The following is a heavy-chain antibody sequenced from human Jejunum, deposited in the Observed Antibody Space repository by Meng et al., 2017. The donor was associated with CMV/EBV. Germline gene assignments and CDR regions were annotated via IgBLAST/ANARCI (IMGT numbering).Heavy chain of an antibody. CDR1: SVSSGSYY. J-gene: IGHJ5*02. D-gene: IGHD3-3*01. Sequence: SVSSGSYYWSWVRQPPGKGLEWIGRIHYSGTTDYHPSLKSRVTISVDTSNNQFSLNLNSVTAADTAVYYCARQHYDFVEGGSRFDPWGQGTLVTSPQ. CDR2: IHYSGTT. CDR3: ARQHYDFVEGGSRFDP. V-gene: IGHV4-61*07.